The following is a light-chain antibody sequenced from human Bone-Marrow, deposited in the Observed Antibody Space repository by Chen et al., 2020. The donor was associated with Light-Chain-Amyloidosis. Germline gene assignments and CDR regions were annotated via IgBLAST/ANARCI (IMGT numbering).Light chain of an antibody. J-gene: IGKJ2*01. CDR2: GAS. V-gene: IGKV3-20*01. Sequence: EIVLTQSPGTLSLSPGERATLSCRASQSVSSSYLAWYQQKPGQAPRLLIYGASSRATGIPDRFSGSGSGTDFTLTSGRLEPEDFAVYYCQQYGSSPYTFGQGTKLEIK. CDR1: QSVSSSY. CDR3: QQYGSSPYT.